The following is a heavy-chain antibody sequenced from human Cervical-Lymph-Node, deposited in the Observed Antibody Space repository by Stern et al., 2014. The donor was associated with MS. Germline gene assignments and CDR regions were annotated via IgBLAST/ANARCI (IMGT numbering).Heavy chain of an antibody. CDR1: GYSFTGHY. D-gene: IGHD4-17*01. J-gene: IGHJ6*01. V-gene: IGHV1-2*02. CDR2: INPNSGGT. Sequence: VQLVESGAEVMKPGASVKVSCTASGYSFTGHYMHLVRQAPGQGLAWMGWINPNSGGTKYAQKFQGGVTMTRDTSISTAYMELSRLRSDDTAVYYCARASTTGYNYYDGMDVWGQGTTVTVSS. CDR3: ARASTTGYNYYDGMDV.